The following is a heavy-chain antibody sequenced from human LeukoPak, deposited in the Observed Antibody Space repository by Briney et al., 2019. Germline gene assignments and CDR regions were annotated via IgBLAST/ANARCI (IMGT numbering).Heavy chain of an antibody. J-gene: IGHJ6*03. CDR3: AKDEVVPGYYYTDV. CDR1: GFTFSSYA. V-gene: IGHV3-23*01. Sequence: GGTLRLSCAASGFTFSSYAMSWVRQAPGKGLEWVSAISGSGGSTYYADSVKGRFTISRDNSKNTLYLQMNSLRAEDTAVYYCAKDEVVPGYYYTDVWGRGTTVTISS. CDR2: ISGSGGST. D-gene: IGHD2-2*01.